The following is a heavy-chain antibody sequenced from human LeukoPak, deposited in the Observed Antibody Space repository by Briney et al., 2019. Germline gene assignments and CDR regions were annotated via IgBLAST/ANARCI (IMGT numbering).Heavy chain of an antibody. CDR3: EKGELFDWLLYYFDY. J-gene: IGHJ4*02. Sequence: PGGSLRLSCAASGFTVSSNYMSWVRQAPGKGLEWVSVIYSGGSTYYADSVKGRFTISRDNSKNTLYLQMNSLRAEDTAVYYCEKGELFDWLLYYFDYWGQGTLVTVSS. D-gene: IGHD3-9*01. CDR2: IYSGGST. V-gene: IGHV3-53*01. CDR1: GFTVSSNY.